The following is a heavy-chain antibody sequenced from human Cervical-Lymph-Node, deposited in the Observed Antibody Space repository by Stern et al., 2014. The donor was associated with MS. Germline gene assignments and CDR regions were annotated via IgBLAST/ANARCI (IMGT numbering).Heavy chain of an antibody. CDR2: INANSGST. V-gene: IGHV1-2*02. J-gene: IGHJ4*02. D-gene: IGHD7-27*01. CDR1: GYTITGYY. CDR3: ARDLAGDGDLYLDY. Sequence: QVQLVESGAEVKKPWASVKVSCKASGYTITGYYIQWVRQAPGPGLEWTGWINANSGSTTYAKNFQGRFTMTRGTSISTAHMELSGLRADDTAVYYCARDLAGDGDLYLDYWGQGTLVTVSS.